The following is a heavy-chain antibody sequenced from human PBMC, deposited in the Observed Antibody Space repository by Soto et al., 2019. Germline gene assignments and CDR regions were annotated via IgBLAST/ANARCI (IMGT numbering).Heavy chain of an antibody. J-gene: IGHJ5*02. D-gene: IGHD6-13*01. CDR3: ARAFDNNQAIAAAGPKNWSVL. CDR2: IIPIFGTA. V-gene: IGHV1-69*01. Sequence: GKGLEWMGVIIPIFGTANYAQKFQGRVTITADESTSTAYMELSSLRSEDTAVYYCARAFDNNQAIAAAGPKNWSVLWSQGTELTV.